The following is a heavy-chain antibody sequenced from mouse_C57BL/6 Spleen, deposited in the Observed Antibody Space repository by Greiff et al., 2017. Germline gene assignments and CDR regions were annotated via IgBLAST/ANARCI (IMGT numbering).Heavy chain of an antibody. V-gene: IGHV2-9-1*01. CDR2: IWTGGGT. J-gene: IGHJ1*03. CDR3: ARNGATVVATRYFDV. CDR1: GFSLTSYA. D-gene: IGHD1-1*01. Sequence: VKVVESGPGLVAPSQSLSITCTVSGFSLTSYAISWVRQPPGKGLEWLGVIWTGGGTNYNSALKSRLSISKDNSKSQVFLKMNSLQTDDTARYYCARNGATVVATRYFDVWGTGTTVTVSS.